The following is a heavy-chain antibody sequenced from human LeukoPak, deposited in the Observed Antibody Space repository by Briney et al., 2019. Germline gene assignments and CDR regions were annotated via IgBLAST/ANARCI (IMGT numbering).Heavy chain of an antibody. CDR2: INHSGST. CDR1: GGSFSGYY. J-gene: IGHJ6*02. CDR3: ARGTVFWSGYPAYYYYGMDV. Sequence: SETLSLTCAVYGGSFSGYYWSWIRQPPGKGLEWIGEINHSGSTNYNPSLKSRVTISVDTSKNQFSLKLSSVTAADTVVYYCARGTVFWSGYPAYYYYGMDVWGQGTTVTVSS. V-gene: IGHV4-34*01. D-gene: IGHD3-3*01.